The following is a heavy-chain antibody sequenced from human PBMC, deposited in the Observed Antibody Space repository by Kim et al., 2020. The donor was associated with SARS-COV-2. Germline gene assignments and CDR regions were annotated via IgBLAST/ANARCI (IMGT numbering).Heavy chain of an antibody. Sequence: GGSLRLSCAASGFTFSSYGMHWVRQAPGKGLECVAVISYDGSNKYYSDSVKGRFTISRDNSKNTLYLQMNSLRAEDTAVYYCAKQDIVATGLDYWGQGTL. CDR1: GFTFSSYG. CDR3: AKQDIVATGLDY. CDR2: ISYDGSNK. D-gene: IGHD5-12*01. V-gene: IGHV3-30*18. J-gene: IGHJ4*02.